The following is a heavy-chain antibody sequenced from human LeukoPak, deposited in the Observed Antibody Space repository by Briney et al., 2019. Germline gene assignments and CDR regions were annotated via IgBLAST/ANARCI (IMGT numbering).Heavy chain of an antibody. J-gene: IGHJ4*02. CDR2: ISSNGGST. CDR3: ARGQDSSGYFSSFFDY. V-gene: IGHV3-64*01. Sequence: PGGSLRLSCAASGFTFSSYAMHWVRQAPGKGLEYVSAISSNGGSTYYANSVKGRFTISRDNSKNTLYLQMGSLRAEDMAVYYCARGQDSSGYFSSFFDYWGQGTLVTVSS. D-gene: IGHD3-22*01. CDR1: GFTFSSYA.